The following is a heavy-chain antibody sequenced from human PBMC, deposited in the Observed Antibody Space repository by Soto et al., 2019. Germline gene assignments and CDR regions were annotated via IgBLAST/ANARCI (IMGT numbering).Heavy chain of an antibody. Sequence: SETLSLTCAVSGYSISNGYYWGWIRQPPGKGLEWIASMYHSGSTYYNPSLKGRVTISVDASKNQFSLKLSSVTAADTAIYYCARVSRASGSYYFDYWGQGTLVTVSS. D-gene: IGHD1-26*01. CDR1: GYSISNGYY. J-gene: IGHJ4*02. CDR3: ARVSRASGSYYFDY. V-gene: IGHV4-38-2*01. CDR2: MYHSGST.